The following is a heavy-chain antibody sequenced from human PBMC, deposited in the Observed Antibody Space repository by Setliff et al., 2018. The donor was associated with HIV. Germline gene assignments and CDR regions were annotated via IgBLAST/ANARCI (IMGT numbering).Heavy chain of an antibody. J-gene: IGHJ3*02. CDR2: IYHSGIT. D-gene: IGHD1-26*01. CDR3: ARLGYSGSLVGAFDI. CDR1: GYSISSGYY. Sequence: PSETLSLTCTVSGYSISSGYYWGWIRQPPGKGLEWIGSIYHSGITNYNSSLKSRVTISVDTSKNQFSLNLTSVTAADTAVYYCARLGYSGSLVGAFDIWGQGTMVTVSS. V-gene: IGHV4-38-2*02.